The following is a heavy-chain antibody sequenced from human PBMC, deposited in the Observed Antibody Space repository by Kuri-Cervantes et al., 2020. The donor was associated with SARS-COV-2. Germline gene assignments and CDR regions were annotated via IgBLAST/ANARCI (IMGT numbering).Heavy chain of an antibody. J-gene: IGHJ6*03. D-gene: IGHD2-15*01. V-gene: IGHV5-51*01. CDR1: GYRFTGYW. Sequence: GGSLRLSCRGSGYRFTGYWIGWVRQMPGKGLEWMGIIYPGDSDTRYSPSFEGQVTISADKSISTAYLQWSSLKASDTAMYYCARGGGPSLRYYYYYMDVWGKGTTVTVSS. CDR3: ARGGGPSLRYYYYYMDV. CDR2: IYPGDSDT.